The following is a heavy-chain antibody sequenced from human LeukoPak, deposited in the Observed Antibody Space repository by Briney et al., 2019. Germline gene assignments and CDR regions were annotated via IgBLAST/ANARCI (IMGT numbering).Heavy chain of an antibody. J-gene: IGHJ4*02. CDR3: AKSDGSGSYFDS. V-gene: IGHV4-59*01. D-gene: IGHD3-10*01. CDR1: GDSIRSYY. Sequence: PSETLSLTCTVSGDSIRSYYWNWIRQPPGMGLEWIGYISYSGSSKYSPSLKSRVTMSVDTSKNQFSLKLSSVTAADTAVYYCAKSDGSGSYFDSWGQGTLVTVSS. CDR2: ISYSGSS.